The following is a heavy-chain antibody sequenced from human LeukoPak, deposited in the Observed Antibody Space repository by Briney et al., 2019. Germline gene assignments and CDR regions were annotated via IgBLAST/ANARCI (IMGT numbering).Heavy chain of an antibody. CDR2: IIPIFGTA. Sequence: ASVKVSCKXSGGTFSSYAISWVRQAPGQGLEWMGRIIPIFGTANYAQKFQGRVTITTDESTSTAYMELSSLRSEDTAVYYCATEDTLGVRNWFDPWGQGTLVTVSS. J-gene: IGHJ5*02. D-gene: IGHD2-8*01. V-gene: IGHV1-69*05. CDR1: GGTFSSYA. CDR3: ATEDTLGVRNWFDP.